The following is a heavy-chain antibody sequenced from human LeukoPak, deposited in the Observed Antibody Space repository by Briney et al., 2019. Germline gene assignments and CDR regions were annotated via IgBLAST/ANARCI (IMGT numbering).Heavy chain of an antibody. CDR3: ARVGYGGYGALDY. D-gene: IGHD4-23*01. J-gene: IGHJ4*02. CDR2: IFSSGST. Sequence: PSETLSLTCTDSGESINNNYWSWIRQPAGKGLEWIGRIFSSGSTLYNASLKSRVTMSVDTSKSQFSLKLNSVTAADSAVYYCARVGYGGYGALDYWGQGTLVTVSS. V-gene: IGHV4-4*07. CDR1: GESINNNY.